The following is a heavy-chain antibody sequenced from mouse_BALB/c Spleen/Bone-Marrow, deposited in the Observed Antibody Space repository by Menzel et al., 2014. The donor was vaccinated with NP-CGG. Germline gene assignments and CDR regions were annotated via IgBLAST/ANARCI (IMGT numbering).Heavy chain of an antibody. J-gene: IGHJ1*01. D-gene: IGHD2-1*01. CDR3: ARSGNYWYFDV. CDR2: IYPGDGDT. CDR1: GYTFTSYW. Sequence: VQLQQSGAELARPGASVKLSSKASGYTFTSYWMQWVKQRPGQGLEWIGAIYPGDGDTRYTQKFKGKATLTADKSSSTAYMQLSSLASEDSAAYYCARSGNYWYFDVWGAGTTVTVSS. V-gene: IGHV1-87*01.